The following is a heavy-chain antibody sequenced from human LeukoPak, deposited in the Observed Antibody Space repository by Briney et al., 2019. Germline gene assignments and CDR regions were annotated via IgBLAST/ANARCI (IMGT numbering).Heavy chain of an antibody. V-gene: IGHV4-59*01. CDR1: GGSISSYY. CDR3: ARGGRLLPLNY. J-gene: IGHJ4*02. Sequence: PSETLSLTCTVSGGSISSYYWSWIRQPPGKGLEWIGYIYYSGSTNYNPSLKSRVTISVDTSKNLFSLKLSSVTAADTAVFYCARGGRLLPLNYWGQGTLVTVSS. CDR2: IYYSGST. D-gene: IGHD3-22*01.